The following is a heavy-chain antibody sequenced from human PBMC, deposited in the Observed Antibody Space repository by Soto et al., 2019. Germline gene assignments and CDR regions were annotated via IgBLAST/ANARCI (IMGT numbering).Heavy chain of an antibody. V-gene: IGHV3-30*18. CDR3: AKGPYGSGSYYPLDY. Sequence: PGGSLILSCSASEFTFISYWMHWVGQAPGKGLEWVAVISYDGSNKYYADSVKGRFTISRDNSKNTLYLQMNSLRAEDTAVYYCAKGPYGSGSYYPLDYWGQGTLVTVSS. D-gene: IGHD3-10*01. CDR1: EFTFISYW. J-gene: IGHJ4*02. CDR2: ISYDGSNK.